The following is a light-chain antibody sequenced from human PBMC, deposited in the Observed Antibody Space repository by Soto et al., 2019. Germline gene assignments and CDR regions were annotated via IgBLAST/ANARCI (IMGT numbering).Light chain of an antibody. Sequence: EIVLTQSPGTLSLSPGERATLSCRASQSVTSNYLAWYQQKPGQAPGLLIYDTSTRASGIPDRFSGSGSGTDFTLTISRLEPEDFAVYYCQQYGSSATFGQGTRLEIK. J-gene: IGKJ5*01. V-gene: IGKV3-20*01. CDR3: QQYGSSAT. CDR2: DTS. CDR1: QSVTSNY.